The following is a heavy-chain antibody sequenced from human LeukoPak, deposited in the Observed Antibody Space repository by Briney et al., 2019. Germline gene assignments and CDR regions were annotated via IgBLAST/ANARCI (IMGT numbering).Heavy chain of an antibody. J-gene: IGHJ2*01. V-gene: IGHV1-24*01. CDR1: GYTLTELS. D-gene: IGHD4-17*01. Sequence: ASVKVSCKVSGYTLTELSMHWVRQAPGKGLEWMGGFDPEDGETIYAQKFQGRVTMTEDTSTDTAYMELSSLRSEDTAVYCCATVGGDYVSSHWYFDLWGRGTLVTVSS. CDR3: ATVGGDYVSSHWYFDL. CDR2: FDPEDGET.